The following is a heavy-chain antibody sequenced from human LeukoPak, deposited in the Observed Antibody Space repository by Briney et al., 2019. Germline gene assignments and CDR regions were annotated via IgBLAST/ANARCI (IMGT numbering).Heavy chain of an antibody. V-gene: IGHV3-74*01. J-gene: IGHJ4*02. Sequence: PGGSLRLSRAASGFTFSNYMMHWVRQAPGKGLVWVSRIKSDGITITYADSVKGRFTISRDNAKNTLYLQMNSLRAEDTAVYYCARGGDSSGNYRVYWGQGTLVTVSS. CDR2: IKSDGITI. D-gene: IGHD3-22*01. CDR1: GFTFSNYM. CDR3: ARGGDSSGNYRVY.